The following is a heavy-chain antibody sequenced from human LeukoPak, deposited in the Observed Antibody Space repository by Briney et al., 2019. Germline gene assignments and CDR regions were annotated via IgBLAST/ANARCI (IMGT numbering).Heavy chain of an antibody. Sequence: PSQTLSLTCTVSGGSISSGSYYWSWIRQPAGKGLEWTGRIYTSGSTNYNPSLKSRVTMSVDTSKNQFTLKLSSVTAADTAVYYCAREPRDYDILTGYYNRLGFDYWGQGTLVTVSS. J-gene: IGHJ4*02. V-gene: IGHV4-61*02. CDR1: GGSISSGSYY. CDR3: AREPRDYDILTGYYNRLGFDY. CDR2: IYTSGST. D-gene: IGHD3-9*01.